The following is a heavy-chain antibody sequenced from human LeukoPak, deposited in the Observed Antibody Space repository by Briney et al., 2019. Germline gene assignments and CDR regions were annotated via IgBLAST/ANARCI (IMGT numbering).Heavy chain of an antibody. D-gene: IGHD6-19*01. Sequence: GASVKVSCNASGGTFSSCAISWVRQAPGQGLEWMGGIIPIFGTANYAQKFQGRVTITTDESTSTAYMELSSLRSEDTAVYYCARIVSEGWYSGGEYFDYWGQGTLVTVSS. V-gene: IGHV1-69*05. CDR3: ARIVSEGWYSGGEYFDY. J-gene: IGHJ4*02. CDR2: IIPIFGTA. CDR1: GGTFSSCA.